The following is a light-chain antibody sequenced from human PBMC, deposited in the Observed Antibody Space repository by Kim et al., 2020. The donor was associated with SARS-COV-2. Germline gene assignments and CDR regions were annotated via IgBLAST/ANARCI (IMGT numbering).Light chain of an antibody. CDR3: QSYDNSLSAPWV. V-gene: IGLV1-40*01. CDR1: SSNIGAGYD. J-gene: IGLJ3*02. CDR2: GNS. Sequence: QSVLTQPPSVSGAPGQRVTISCTGSSSNIGAGYDVHWYQQLPGTAPKLLIYGNSNRPSGVPDRFSGSKSGTSASLAITGLQAEDEADYYCQSYDNSLSAPWVFGGGTKVTVL.